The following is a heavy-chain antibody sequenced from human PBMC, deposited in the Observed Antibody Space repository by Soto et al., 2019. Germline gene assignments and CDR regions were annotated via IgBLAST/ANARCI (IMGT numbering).Heavy chain of an antibody. CDR3: ATEPQPGGERRVSF. CDR1: GYTLTELS. CDR2: FDPEDGET. D-gene: IGHD1-1*01. Sequence: VKVSCKVSGYTLTELSMHWVRQAPGKGLEWMGGFDPEDGETIYAQKFQGRVTMTEDTSTDTAYMELSSLRSEDTAVYYCATEPQPGGERRVSFWGQGTLVTVSS. J-gene: IGHJ4*02. V-gene: IGHV1-24*01.